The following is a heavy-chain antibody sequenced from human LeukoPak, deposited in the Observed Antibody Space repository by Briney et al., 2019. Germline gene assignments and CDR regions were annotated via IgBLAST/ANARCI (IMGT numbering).Heavy chain of an antibody. Sequence: GGSLRLSCAASGFTFSDYAMSWVRQAPGKGLEWLSVISGGSSGSTYYADSVTGRFTVSRDNSKNTLFLQMNSLRVEDTAVYYCARDLDTAMVGDFDYWGQGTLVTVSS. CDR2: ISGGSSGST. J-gene: IGHJ4*02. D-gene: IGHD5-18*01. CDR1: GFTFSDYA. V-gene: IGHV3-23*01. CDR3: ARDLDTAMVGDFDY.